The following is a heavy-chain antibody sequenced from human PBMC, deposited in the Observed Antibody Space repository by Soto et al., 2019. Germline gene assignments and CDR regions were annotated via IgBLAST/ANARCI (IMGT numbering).Heavy chain of an antibody. D-gene: IGHD1-20*01. CDR1: GCYFRSRSAS. J-gene: IGHJ6*02. CDR2: ICYSGIT. V-gene: IGHV4-39*01. CDR3: ARNNTDGYNAESHNYFIMDV. Sequence: LDTLSLTYTVSGCYFRSRSASWVWIRQSPGKALDWFGRICYSGITYHNPSLESRVTISVDTSKSQFSLKVTSVAAPDTAVYFCARNNTDGYNAESHNYFIMDVWGPGTTVTVSS.